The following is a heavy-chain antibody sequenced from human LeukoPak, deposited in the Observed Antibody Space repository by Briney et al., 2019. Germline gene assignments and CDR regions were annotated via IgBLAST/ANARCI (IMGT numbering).Heavy chain of an antibody. D-gene: IGHD2-15*01. CDR1: GFTFSSYR. CDR2: ISSSSSYI. CDR3: ATSGSGYLDY. V-gene: IGHV3-21*01. Sequence: GGSLRLSCAASGFTFSSYRMNWVRQAPGKGLEWVSSISSSSSYIYYADSVKGRFTISRDNAKNSLYLQMNSLRAEDTAVYYCATSGSGYLDYWGQGTLVTVSS. J-gene: IGHJ4*02.